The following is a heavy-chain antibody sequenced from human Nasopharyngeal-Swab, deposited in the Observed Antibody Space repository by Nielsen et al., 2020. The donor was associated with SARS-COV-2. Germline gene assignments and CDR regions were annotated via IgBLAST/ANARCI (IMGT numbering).Heavy chain of an antibody. CDR3: ARHWFGIAVADSDY. D-gene: IGHD6-19*01. CDR2: ISSSSSYI. J-gene: IGHJ4*02. V-gene: IGHV3-21*01. Sequence: WIRQPPGKGLEWVSSISSSSSYIYYADSVKGRFTISRDNAKNSLYLQMNSLRAEDTAVYYCARHWFGIAVADSDYWGQGTLVTVSS.